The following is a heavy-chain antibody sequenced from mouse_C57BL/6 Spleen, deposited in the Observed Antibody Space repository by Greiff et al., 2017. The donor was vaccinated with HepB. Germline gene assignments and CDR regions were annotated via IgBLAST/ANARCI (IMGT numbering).Heavy chain of an antibody. CDR3: AREVYYGYDFLAMDY. D-gene: IGHD2-2*01. CDR2: IHPNSGST. Sequence: VQLQQPGAELVKPGASVKLSCKASGYTFTSYWMHWVKQRPGQGLEWIGMIHPNSGSTNYNEKFKSKATLTVDKSSSTAYMQLSSLTSEDSAVYYCAREVYYGYDFLAMDYWGQGTSVTVSS. V-gene: IGHV1-64*01. CDR1: GYTFTSYW. J-gene: IGHJ4*01.